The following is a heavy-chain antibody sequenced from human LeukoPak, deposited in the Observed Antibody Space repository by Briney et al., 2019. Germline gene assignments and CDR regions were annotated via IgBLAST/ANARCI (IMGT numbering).Heavy chain of an antibody. CDR2: INPNSGGT. CDR3: ARDQEDYGGS. D-gene: IGHD4-17*01. V-gene: IGHV1-2*02. CDR1: GYTFTGYY. J-gene: IGHJ5*02. Sequence: ASMKVSCKASGYTFTGYYMHWVRQAPGQGLEWMGWINPNSGGTNYAQKFQGRVTMTRDTSITTAYMELSRLRSDDTAVYYCARDQEDYGGSWGQGALVTVSS.